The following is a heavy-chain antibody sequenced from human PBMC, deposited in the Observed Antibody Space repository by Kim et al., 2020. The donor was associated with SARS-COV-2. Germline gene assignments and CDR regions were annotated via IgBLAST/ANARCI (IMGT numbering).Heavy chain of an antibody. CDR1: GGSISSSSYY. CDR2: IYYSGST. J-gene: IGHJ4*02. D-gene: IGHD3-9*01. CDR3: ARDIRYFDWLLSPTFDY. Sequence: SETLSLTCTVSGGSISSSSYYWGWIRQPPGKGLEWIGSIYYSGSTYYNPSLKSRVTISVDTSKNQFSLKLSSVTAADTAVYYCARDIRYFDWLLSPTFDYWGQGTLVTVSS. V-gene: IGHV4-39*07.